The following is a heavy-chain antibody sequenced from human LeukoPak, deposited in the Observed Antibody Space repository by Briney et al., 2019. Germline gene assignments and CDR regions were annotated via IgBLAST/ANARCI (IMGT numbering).Heavy chain of an antibody. CDR2: ISGSGAST. Sequence: GGSLRLSCAASGFTFNSYAMSWVRQAPGKGLEWVSAISGSGASTYYADAVKGRFTISKDNSKNTLYLQMNSLRAEDTAVYYCAKDYDDAFDMWGQGTMVTVSS. D-gene: IGHD5-12*01. CDR1: GFTFNSYA. V-gene: IGHV3-23*01. CDR3: AKDYDDAFDM. J-gene: IGHJ3*02.